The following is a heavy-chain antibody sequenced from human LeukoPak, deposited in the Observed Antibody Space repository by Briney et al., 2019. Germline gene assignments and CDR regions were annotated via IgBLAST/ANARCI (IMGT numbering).Heavy chain of an antibody. V-gene: IGHV4-4*07. CDR1: GGSISGYY. CDR2: IYTSGSA. D-gene: IGHD6-6*01. Sequence: SETLSLTCTVSGGSISGYYWSWIRQPAGKGLEWIGRIYTSGSANYNPSLKSRVTMSVDTSKNQFSLKLSSVTAADTAVYYCARDYSSSSLYHYYYYMDVWGKGTTVTVSS. CDR3: ARDYSSSSLYHYYYYMDV. J-gene: IGHJ6*03.